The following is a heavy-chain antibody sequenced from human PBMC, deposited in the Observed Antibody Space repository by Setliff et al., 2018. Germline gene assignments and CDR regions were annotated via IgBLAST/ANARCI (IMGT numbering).Heavy chain of an antibody. V-gene: IGHV1-69*05. CDR2: TIPNFGTT. J-gene: IGHJ6*03. CDR1: GGTFSSYG. Sequence: SVKVSCKASGGTFSSYGISWVRQAPGQGLEWLGGTIPNFGTTNYAQEFQGRVTIITDESTSTAYMELSSLRFEDTAVYYCAREGVDTRSSTDYRYYMDVWGKGTTVTVFS. CDR3: AREGVDTRSSTDYRYYMDV. D-gene: IGHD5-18*01.